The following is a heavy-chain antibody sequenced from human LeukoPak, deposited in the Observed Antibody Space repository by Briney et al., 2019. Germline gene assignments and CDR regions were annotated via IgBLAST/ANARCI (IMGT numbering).Heavy chain of an antibody. V-gene: IGHV4-4*09. Sequence: PETLSLTCTVPGGSISSYYWSWIRQPPGKGLEWIGYIYTSGSTNYNPSLKSRVTISVDTSKNQFSLKLSSVTAADTAVYYCARMYYYDSSGYYYWFDPWGQGTLVTVSS. J-gene: IGHJ5*02. D-gene: IGHD3-22*01. CDR3: ARMYYYDSSGYYYWFDP. CDR1: GGSISSYY. CDR2: IYTSGST.